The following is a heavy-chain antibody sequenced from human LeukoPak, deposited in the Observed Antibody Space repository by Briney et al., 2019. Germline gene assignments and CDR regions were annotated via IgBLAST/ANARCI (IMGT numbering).Heavy chain of an antibody. J-gene: IGHJ6*04. V-gene: IGHV3-48*04. D-gene: IGHD3-10*02. CDR1: GFTFSSYG. CDR2: ISSSGSTI. Sequence: GGSLRLSCTASGFTFSSYGMNWVRQAPGKGLEWVSYISSSGSTIYYADSVKGRFTISRDNAKNSLYLQMNSLRAEDTAVYYCAELGITMIGGVWGKGTTVTIAS. CDR3: AELGITMIGGV.